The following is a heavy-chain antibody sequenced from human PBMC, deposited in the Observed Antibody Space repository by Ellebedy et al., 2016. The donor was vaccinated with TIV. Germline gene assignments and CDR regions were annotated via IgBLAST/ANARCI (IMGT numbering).Heavy chain of an antibody. J-gene: IGHJ4*02. CDR1: GFTFSNAW. Sequence: GESLKISCAASGFTFSNAWMNWVRQAPGKGLEWVSTISSTGSRTYYADSVEGRFIISRDNSKKTLYLQMNSLRAEDTAVYYCAKGRGGGSDTSAPRYYFDYWGLGTLVTVSS. CDR3: AKGRGGGSDTSAPRYYFDY. V-gene: IGHV3-23*01. CDR2: ISSTGSRT. D-gene: IGHD3-22*01.